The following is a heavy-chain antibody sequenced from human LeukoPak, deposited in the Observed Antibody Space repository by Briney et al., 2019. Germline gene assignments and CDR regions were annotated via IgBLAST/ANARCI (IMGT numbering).Heavy chain of an antibody. Sequence: GGSLRLSCAASGFTLGDYYVSWIRQAPGKGLEWISYVSNRRGSATFFADSVKGRFTSSRDNAKNSLYLEMNSVRADDTAIYYCARDFRNKGMDVWGQGTTVTVS. CDR3: ARDFRNKGMDV. J-gene: IGHJ6*02. V-gene: IGHV3-11*01. CDR2: VSNRRGSAT. D-gene: IGHD2/OR15-2a*01. CDR1: GFTLGDYY.